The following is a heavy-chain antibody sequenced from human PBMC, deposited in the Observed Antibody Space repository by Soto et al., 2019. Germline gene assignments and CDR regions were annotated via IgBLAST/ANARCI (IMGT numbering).Heavy chain of an antibody. CDR3: AKEQRGPYVVGLFDP. J-gene: IGHJ5*02. V-gene: IGHV3-9*01. CDR2: ISWNSATK. CDR1: GFSFEDYA. Sequence: EVQLVESGGGLVQPGRSLRLSCAASGFSFEDYAMHWVRQVPGRGLEWVSGISWNSATKNYAASVQGRFTISRDNAKNSVYLQMDRLGPEDTALYYCAKEQRGPYVVGLFDPWGQGTLVTVSS. D-gene: IGHD2-15*01.